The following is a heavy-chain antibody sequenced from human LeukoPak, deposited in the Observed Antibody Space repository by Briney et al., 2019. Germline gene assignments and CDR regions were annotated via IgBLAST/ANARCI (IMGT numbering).Heavy chain of an antibody. D-gene: IGHD3-9*01. V-gene: IGHV1-18*01. Sequence: ASVKVSCKASGYTFTSYGIGWVRQAPGQGLEWMGWISAYNGNTNYAQKLQGRVTMTTDTFTSTAYMELRSLRSDDTAVYYCARSRPVLRYFDWLLSAYFDYWGQGTLVTVSS. CDR1: GYTFTSYG. CDR2: ISAYNGNT. CDR3: ARSRPVLRYFDWLLSAYFDY. J-gene: IGHJ4*02.